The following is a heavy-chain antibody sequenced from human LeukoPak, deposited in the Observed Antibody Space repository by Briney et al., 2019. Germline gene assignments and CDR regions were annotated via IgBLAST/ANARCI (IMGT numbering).Heavy chain of an antibody. Sequence: GGSLRLSCAASGFTFTTYAMHWVRQAPGKGLDWVAVISYDGSSKYYADSVKGRFTISRDNAKNSLYLQMNSLRAEDTAVYYCARVGATGGLNDYWGQGTLVTVSS. V-gene: IGHV3-30*04. J-gene: IGHJ4*02. CDR3: ARVGATGGLNDY. CDR1: GFTFTTYA. D-gene: IGHD1-26*01. CDR2: ISYDGSSK.